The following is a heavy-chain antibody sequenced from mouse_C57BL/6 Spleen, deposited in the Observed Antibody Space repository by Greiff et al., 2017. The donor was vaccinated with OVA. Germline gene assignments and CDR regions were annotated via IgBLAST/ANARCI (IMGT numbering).Heavy chain of an antibody. J-gene: IGHJ3*01. CDR3: VSPGGYDGFAY. V-gene: IGHV10-1*01. D-gene: IGHD2-2*01. CDR1: GFSFNTYA. CDR2: IRSKSNNYAT. Sequence: EVQLVESGGGLVQPKGSLKLSCAASGFSFNTYAMNWVRQAPGKGLEWVARIRSKSNNYATYYADSVKDRFTISRDDSESMLYLQMNNLKTEDTAMYYCVSPGGYDGFAYWGQGTLVTVSA.